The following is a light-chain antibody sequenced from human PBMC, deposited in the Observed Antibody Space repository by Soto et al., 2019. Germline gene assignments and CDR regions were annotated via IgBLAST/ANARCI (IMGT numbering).Light chain of an antibody. CDR3: TSYAGSNNLV. J-gene: IGLJ3*02. V-gene: IGLV2-14*02. CDR1: NLDIGTYNL. Sequence: HSGLTQPSSVSGSPGHPITLSCTLANLDIGTYNLVSWYQHYPGKAPKLMIYEGIKRPSGVSNRFSGSKSGNTASLTVSGLQAEDEADYYCTSYAGSNNLVFAGGTK. CDR2: EGI.